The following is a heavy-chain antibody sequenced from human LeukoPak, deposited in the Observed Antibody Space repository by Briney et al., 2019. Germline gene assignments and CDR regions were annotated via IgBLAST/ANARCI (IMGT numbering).Heavy chain of an antibody. Sequence: SETLSLTCAVYGGSFSGYYWSWIRQPPGKGLEWIGEINHSGSTNYNPSLKSRVTISVDTSKNQFSLKLSSVTAADTAVYYCARGPLTTYDSSGYLNYWGQGTLVTVSS. D-gene: IGHD3-22*01. V-gene: IGHV4-34*01. J-gene: IGHJ4*02. CDR1: GGSFSGYY. CDR2: INHSGST. CDR3: ARGPLTTYDSSGYLNY.